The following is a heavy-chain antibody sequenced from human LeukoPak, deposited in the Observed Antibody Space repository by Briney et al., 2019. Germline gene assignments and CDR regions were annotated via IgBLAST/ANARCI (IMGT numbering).Heavy chain of an antibody. Sequence: PGGSLRLSCAASGFIFTDYYIDWVRQAPGKGLEWIGEIYHSGSTNYNPSLKSRVTISVDKSKNQFSLKLSSVTAADTAVYYCARAGYDFWRMGFDPWGQGTLVTVSS. CDR3: ARAGYDFWRMGFDP. V-gene: IGHV4-4*02. J-gene: IGHJ5*02. D-gene: IGHD3-3*01. CDR2: IYHSGST. CDR1: GFIFTDYY.